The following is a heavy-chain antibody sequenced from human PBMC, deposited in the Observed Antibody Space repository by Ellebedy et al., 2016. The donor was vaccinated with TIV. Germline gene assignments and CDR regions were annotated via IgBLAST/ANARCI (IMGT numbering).Heavy chain of an antibody. CDR1: GYTFTANY. CDR3: ARVRRGSSGMDV. J-gene: IGHJ6*02. CDR2: INPDSGVT. Sequence: ASVKVSCKASGYTFTANYVHWVRQAPGQGLEWMGWINPDSGVTNFPQKFQGRVTMTRDTSVNTAYMDLSRPESADTAVYYCARVRRGSSGMDVWGQGTTVTVS. D-gene: IGHD6-13*01. V-gene: IGHV1-2*02.